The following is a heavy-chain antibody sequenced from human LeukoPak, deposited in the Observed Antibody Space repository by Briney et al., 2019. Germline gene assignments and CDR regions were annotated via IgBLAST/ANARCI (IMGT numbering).Heavy chain of an antibody. CDR2: MNPNSGNT. V-gene: IGHV1-8*01. J-gene: IGHJ3*02. CDR3: ARVTTLYYYGSGIGDDI. D-gene: IGHD3-10*01. CDR1: GYTFTSYD. Sequence: GASVKVSCKASGYTFTSYDINWVRQATGQGLEWMGWMNPNSGNTGYAQKFQGRVTMTRNTSISTAYMELRSLRSDDTAVYYCARVTTLYYYGSGIGDDIWGQGTMVTVSS.